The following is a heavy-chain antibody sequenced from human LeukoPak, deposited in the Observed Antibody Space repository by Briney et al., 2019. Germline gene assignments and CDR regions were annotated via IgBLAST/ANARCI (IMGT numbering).Heavy chain of an antibody. J-gene: IGHJ4*02. D-gene: IGHD3-16*01. CDR2: ISADNGNT. CDR1: GYTFSSYG. V-gene: IGHV1-18*01. Sequence: ASVKVSCKASGYTFSSYGISWVRQAPGQGLEWMGWISADNGNTKYADKLQGRVTMTTDTSTTAAYMELRSLRSDDTAVYYCAGGVWWPHSGLDYWGQGTLVTVSS. CDR3: AGGVWWPHSGLDY.